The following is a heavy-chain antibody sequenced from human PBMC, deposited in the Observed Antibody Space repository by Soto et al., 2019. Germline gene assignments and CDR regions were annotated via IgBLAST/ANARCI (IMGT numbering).Heavy chain of an antibody. V-gene: IGHV3-23*01. CDR1: GFAFSSYV. D-gene: IGHD4-17*01. Sequence: EVQLLESGGGLVQPGGSLRLSCAASGFAFSSYVMSWVRQAPGKGLEWVSAVSYSDGSTYYADSVKGRFAISRDNSKNTVYLQMNSLRAXDXAIYYCAKPTVATPYYFDSWGQGTLVTVSS. J-gene: IGHJ4*02. CDR2: VSYSDGST. CDR3: AKPTVATPYYFDS.